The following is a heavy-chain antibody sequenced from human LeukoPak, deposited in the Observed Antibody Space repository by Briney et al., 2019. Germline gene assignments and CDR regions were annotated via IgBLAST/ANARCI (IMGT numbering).Heavy chain of an antibody. CDR2: ISGSGGST. Sequence: GGSLRLSCAASGLTFSSYAMSWVRQAPGKGLEWVSAISGSGGSTYYADSVKGRFTISRDNSKNTLYLQMNSLRAEDTAVYYCAKGSSYYYDSSGYYYPLDYWGQGTLVTVSS. V-gene: IGHV3-23*01. CDR1: GLTFSSYA. CDR3: AKGSSYYYDSSGYYYPLDY. D-gene: IGHD3-22*01. J-gene: IGHJ4*02.